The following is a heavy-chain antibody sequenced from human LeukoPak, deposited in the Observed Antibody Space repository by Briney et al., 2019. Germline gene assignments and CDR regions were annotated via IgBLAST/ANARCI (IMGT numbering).Heavy chain of an antibody. CDR2: ISYSGYT. J-gene: IGHJ6*03. D-gene: IGHD3-10*01. CDR3: ARIERDGSGKPPYYYYYMDV. CDR1: GGSISSYH. V-gene: IGHV4-59*01. Sequence: SETLSLTCSVSGGSISSYHWSWIRQPPGKGLEWIGYISYSGYTNYNPSLQSRVTISLDRSKNQFSVKLTSVTAADTAVYYCARIERDGSGKPPYYYYYMDVWGKGTTGTVSS.